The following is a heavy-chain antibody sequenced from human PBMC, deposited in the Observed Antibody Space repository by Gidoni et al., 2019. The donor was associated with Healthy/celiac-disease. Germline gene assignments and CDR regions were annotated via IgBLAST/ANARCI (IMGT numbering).Heavy chain of an antibody. CDR3: ARDLVTGTNYYYGMDV. CDR2: ISSSSSTI. J-gene: IGHJ6*02. Sequence: EVQLVESGGGLVQPGGSLRLSCAASGFTFSTDSMTWVRQAPGKGLEWFSYISSSSSTIYYADSVKGRFTISRDNAKNSLYLQMNSLRDEDTAVYYCARDLVTGTNYYYGMDVWGQGTTVTVSS. CDR1: GFTFSTDS. D-gene: IGHD2-21*02. V-gene: IGHV3-48*02.